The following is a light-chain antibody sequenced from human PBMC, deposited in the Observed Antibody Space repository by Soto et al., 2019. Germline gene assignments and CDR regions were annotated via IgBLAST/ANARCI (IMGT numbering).Light chain of an antibody. CDR3: QVWDANTDHVV. V-gene: IGLV3-21*02. CDR1: NIGSKT. Sequence: SYELTQPPSVSVAPGQTARLTCGGSNIGSKTVHWYQQKPGQAPVLVVYDDADRPSGIPERFSGSNYGNTAALTISRVEAGHEADYYCQVWDANTDHVVFGGGTSSPS. J-gene: IGLJ2*01. CDR2: DDA.